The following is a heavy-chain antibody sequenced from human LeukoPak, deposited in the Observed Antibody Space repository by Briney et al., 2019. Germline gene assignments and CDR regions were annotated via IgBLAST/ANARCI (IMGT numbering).Heavy chain of an antibody. J-gene: IGHJ4*02. V-gene: IGHV1-2*02. D-gene: IGHD3-10*01. Sequence: ASVKVSCKASGYTFTGYYMHWVRQAPGRGLEWMGWINPNSGGTNYAQKFQGRVTMTRDTSISTAYMELSRLRSDDTAVYYCAREVFTMVRGVIITSGVPDYWGQGTLVTVSS. CDR3: AREVFTMVRGVIITSGVPDY. CDR2: INPNSGGT. CDR1: GYTFTGYY.